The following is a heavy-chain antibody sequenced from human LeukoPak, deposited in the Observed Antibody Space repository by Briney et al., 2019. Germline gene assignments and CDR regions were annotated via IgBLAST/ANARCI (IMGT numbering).Heavy chain of an antibody. Sequence: GGSLRLSCAASGFTFSSYGMHWVRQAPGKGLEWEAVIWYDGSNKYYADSVKGRFTISRDNSKNTLYLQMNSLRAEDTAVYYCAKFAGHLERGITIFGGDYWGQGTLVTVSS. CDR3: AKFAGHLERGITIFGGDY. D-gene: IGHD3-3*01. V-gene: IGHV3-33*06. J-gene: IGHJ4*02. CDR2: IWYDGSNK. CDR1: GFTFSSYG.